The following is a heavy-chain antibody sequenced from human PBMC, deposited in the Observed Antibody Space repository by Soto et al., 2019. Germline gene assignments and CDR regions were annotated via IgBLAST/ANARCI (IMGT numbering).Heavy chain of an antibody. V-gene: IGHV4-34*01. CDR3: ARGGSRGRDGYNSPKSPGSPVDY. J-gene: IGHJ4*02. D-gene: IGHD5-12*01. CDR1: GGSFSGYY. CDR2: INHSGST. Sequence: QVQLQQWGAGLLKPSETLSLTCAVYGGSFSGYYWSWIRQPPGKGLEWIGEINHSGSTNYNPSLKGRVPLSVDTSKNQFSLKLSSVTAADTAVYYCARGGSRGRDGYNSPKSPGSPVDYWGQGTLVTVSS.